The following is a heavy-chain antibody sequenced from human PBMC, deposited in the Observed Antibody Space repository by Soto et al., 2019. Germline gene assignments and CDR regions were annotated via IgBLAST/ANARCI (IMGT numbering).Heavy chain of an antibody. D-gene: IGHD1-26*01. Sequence: GGSLRLSCAASGFTFSSYAMSWVRQAPGKGLEWVSAISGSGGSTYYADSVKGRFTITRGNSKNTLYLQMNSLRAEDTAVYYCAKREHWPIYYFVYWGQGTLVTVSS. J-gene: IGHJ4*02. CDR1: GFTFSSYA. V-gene: IGHV3-23*01. CDR3: AKREHWPIYYFVY. CDR2: ISGSGGST.